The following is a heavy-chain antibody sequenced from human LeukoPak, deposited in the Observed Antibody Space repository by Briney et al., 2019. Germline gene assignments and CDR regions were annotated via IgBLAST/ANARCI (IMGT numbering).Heavy chain of an antibody. CDR2: ISAYNGNT. D-gene: IGHD3-3*01. Sequence: ASVKVSCKASGYTFTSYGISWVRQAPGQGLEWMGWISAYNGNTNYAQKLQGRATMTTDTSTSTAYMELRSLRSDDTAVYYCARDLSRYYDFWSGSAAFDIWGQGTMVTVSS. CDR1: GYTFTSYG. V-gene: IGHV1-18*01. CDR3: ARDLSRYYDFWSGSAAFDI. J-gene: IGHJ3*02.